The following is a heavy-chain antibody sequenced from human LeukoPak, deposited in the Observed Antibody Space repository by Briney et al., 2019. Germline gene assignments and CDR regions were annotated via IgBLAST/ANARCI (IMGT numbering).Heavy chain of an antibody. CDR3: ARGRTTYDYVWGSYRPPDY. V-gene: IGHV4-34*01. CDR2: INHRGST. D-gene: IGHD3-16*02. CDR1: GGSFSGYY. Sequence: SETLSLTCAVYGGSFSGYYWNWIRQPPGKGLESIGEINHRGSTNYNPSLKSRVTISVDTSKKQFSLKLSSVTAADTAVYYCARGRTTYDYVWGSYRPPDYWGQGTLVTVSS. J-gene: IGHJ4*02.